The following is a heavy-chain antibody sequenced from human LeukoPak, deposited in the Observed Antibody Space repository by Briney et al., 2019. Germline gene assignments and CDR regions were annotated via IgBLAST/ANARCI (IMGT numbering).Heavy chain of an antibody. V-gene: IGHV3-7*01. J-gene: IGHJ6*03. CDR2: IKQDGSEK. Sequence: PGGSLRLSCAASGFTFSSYWMSWVRQAPGKGLEWVANIKQDGSEKYYVDSVKGRFTISRDNSKNTLYLQMNSLRAEDTAVYYCAKDGSSWSRYYMDVWGKGTTVTVSS. CDR1: GFTFSSYW. D-gene: IGHD6-13*01. CDR3: AKDGSSWSRYYMDV.